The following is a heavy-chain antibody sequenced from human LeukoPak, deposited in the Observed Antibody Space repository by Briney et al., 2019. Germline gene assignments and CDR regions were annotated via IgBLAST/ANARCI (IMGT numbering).Heavy chain of an antibody. D-gene: IGHD4-23*01. CDR3: ATELATVVVVTNY. CDR1: GHTVTELS. Sequence: EASVKVSCKVSGHTVTELSMHWVRQAPGKGLEWMGGFDPEDGELIYAQKFQGRVTMTEDTSTDTAYMELSSLRSEDTAVYYCATELATVVVVTNYWGQGTLVTVSS. V-gene: IGHV1-24*01. J-gene: IGHJ4*02. CDR2: FDPEDGEL.